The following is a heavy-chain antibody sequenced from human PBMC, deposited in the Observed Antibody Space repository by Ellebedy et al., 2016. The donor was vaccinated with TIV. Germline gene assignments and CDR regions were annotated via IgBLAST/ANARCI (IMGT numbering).Heavy chain of an antibody. CDR2: IRVDGTDT. CDR3: FASGYSNSQGSVDY. D-gene: IGHD4-11*01. V-gene: IGHV3-74*03. Sequence: GGSLRLXXTASGFFFSGYEMHWVRQGPGKGLEWVSRIRVDGTDTAYAGSVKGRFTISRDKAKNTLFLQMESLRAEDTAVHHCFASGYSNSQGSVDYWGQGTLVTVSS. J-gene: IGHJ4*02. CDR1: GFFFSGYE.